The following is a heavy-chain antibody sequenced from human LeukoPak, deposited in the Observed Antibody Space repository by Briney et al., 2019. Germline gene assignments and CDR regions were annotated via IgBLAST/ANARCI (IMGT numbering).Heavy chain of an antibody. CDR3: AREKDSSSLGNSFDY. CDR2: IYTSGST. J-gene: IGHJ4*02. D-gene: IGHD6-6*01. Sequence: SETLSLTCTVSSDSFSLYYWSWLRQPAGKGLEWIGRIYTSGSTNYNPSLKSRVTMSVDTSKNQFSLTLSSVTAADTAVYYCAREKDSSSLGNSFDYWGQGTLVTVSS. CDR1: SDSFSLYY. V-gene: IGHV4-4*07.